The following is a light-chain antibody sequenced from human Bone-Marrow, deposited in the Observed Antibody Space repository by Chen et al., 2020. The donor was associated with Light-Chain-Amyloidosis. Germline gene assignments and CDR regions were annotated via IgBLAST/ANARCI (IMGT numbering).Light chain of an antibody. J-gene: IGLJ1*01. CDR1: SSDVGGYHY. CDR3: SSYVGSNDYV. V-gene: IGLV2-8*01. CDR2: GVN. Sequence: QSALTQPPSASGSPGQSVTISCTGTSSDVGGYHYVSWYQHHPGKAPKLIIYGVNNRPSGVPARFSGSKSGNTASLIVSGLQAEDEADYYCSSYVGSNDYVFGTGTRLTVL.